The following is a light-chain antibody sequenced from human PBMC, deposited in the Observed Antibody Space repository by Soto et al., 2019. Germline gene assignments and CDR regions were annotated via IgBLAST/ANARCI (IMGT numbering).Light chain of an antibody. CDR1: NIGSKS. V-gene: IGLV3-21*02. Sequence: SYELTQPPSVSVAPGQTARITCGGNNIGSKSVHWYQQKPGQAPVLVVYDDSHRPSGIPERFSGSNSGNTATLTISRVEAGDEVDYYCQVWDSSSDHVVFGGGTKLTVL. CDR2: DDS. CDR3: QVWDSSSDHVV. J-gene: IGLJ2*01.